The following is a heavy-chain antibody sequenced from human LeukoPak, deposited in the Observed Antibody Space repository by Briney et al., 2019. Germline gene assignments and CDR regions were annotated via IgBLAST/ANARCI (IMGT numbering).Heavy chain of an antibody. CDR1: GFTFSSYA. CDR3: ARDSVVRGINWFDP. CDR2: ISGSGGST. Sequence: GGSLRLSCAASGFTFSSYAMSWVRQAPGKGLEWVSAISGSGGSTYYADSVKGRFTISRDNSKNTLYLQMNSLRSEDTAVYYCARDSVVRGINWFDPWGQGTLVTVSS. V-gene: IGHV3-23*01. D-gene: IGHD3-10*01. J-gene: IGHJ5*02.